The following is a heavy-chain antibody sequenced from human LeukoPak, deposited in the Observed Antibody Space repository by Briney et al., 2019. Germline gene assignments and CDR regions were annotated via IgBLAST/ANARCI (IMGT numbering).Heavy chain of an antibody. J-gene: IGHJ4*02. Sequence: GGSLRLSCAASGFTFSTYAMTWVRQTPEKGLEWVSGISGSGGNTYYADSVKGRFTISRDNFKDTLYLQMNSLRAEDTAMYYCAKAYRGDHSDYWGRGTLVTVSS. CDR2: ISGSGGNT. CDR3: AKAYRGDHSDY. CDR1: GFTFSTYA. D-gene: IGHD4-17*01. V-gene: IGHV3-23*01.